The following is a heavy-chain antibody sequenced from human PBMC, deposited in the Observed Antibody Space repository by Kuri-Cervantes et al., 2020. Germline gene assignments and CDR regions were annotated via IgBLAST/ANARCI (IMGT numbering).Heavy chain of an antibody. CDR2: ISGSGGST. Sequence: GGSLRLSCAASGFTFSSYAMSWVRQAPGKGLEWVSAISGSGGSTYYADSVKGRFTISRDNSKNTLYLQMNSLRAEDTAVYYCARELGYCSGGSCYSWFDPWGQGTLVTDSS. D-gene: IGHD2-15*01. CDR3: ARELGYCSGGSCYSWFDP. CDR1: GFTFSSYA. V-gene: IGHV3-23*01. J-gene: IGHJ5*02.